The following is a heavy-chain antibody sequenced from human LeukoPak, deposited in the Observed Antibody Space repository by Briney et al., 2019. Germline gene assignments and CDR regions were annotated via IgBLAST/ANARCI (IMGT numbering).Heavy chain of an antibody. V-gene: IGHV3-64*01. CDR3: ASGGSSLKRFGTFDY. Sequence: GGSLRLSCAASGFTFSSYAMHWVRQAPGKGLEYVSAISSNGGSTYYANSVKGRFTISRDNSKNTLYLQMGSLRAEDMAVYYCASGGSSLKRFGTFDYWGQGTLVTVSS. D-gene: IGHD1-26*01. CDR2: ISSNGGST. J-gene: IGHJ4*02. CDR1: GFTFSSYA.